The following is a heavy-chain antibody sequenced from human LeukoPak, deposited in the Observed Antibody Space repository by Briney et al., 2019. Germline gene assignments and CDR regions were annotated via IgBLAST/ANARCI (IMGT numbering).Heavy chain of an antibody. D-gene: IGHD2-21*02. V-gene: IGHV3-23*01. J-gene: IGHJ3*02. Sequence: GGSLRLSCAASGFTFSSYAMSWARQAPGKGLEWVSAISGSGGSTYYADSVKGRFTISRDNSKNTLYLQMNSLRAEDTAVYYCAKRPYCGGDCYSGTDAFDIWGQGTMVTVSS. CDR3: AKRPYCGGDCYSGTDAFDI. CDR2: ISGSGGST. CDR1: GFTFSSYA.